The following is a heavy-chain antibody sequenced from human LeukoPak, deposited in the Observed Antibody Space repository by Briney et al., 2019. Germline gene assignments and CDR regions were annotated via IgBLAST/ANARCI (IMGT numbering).Heavy chain of an antibody. D-gene: IGHD3-10*01. CDR3: ARSPRGVARTRVFDY. J-gene: IGHJ4*02. V-gene: IGHV3-48*03. CDR1: GFTFSSYE. Sequence: GGSLRLSCAASGFTFSSYETNWVRQTPGKGLEWISYISSSGSTIYYADSVKGRFTISRDNAKNSLYLQMNSLRAEDTAVYYCARSPRGVARTRVFDYWGQGTLVTVS. CDR2: ISSSGSTI.